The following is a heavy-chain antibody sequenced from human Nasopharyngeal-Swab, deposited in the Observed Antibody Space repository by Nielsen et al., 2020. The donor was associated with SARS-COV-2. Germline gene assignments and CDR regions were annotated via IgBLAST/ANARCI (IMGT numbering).Heavy chain of an antibody. CDR1: GFTFSSYS. V-gene: IGHV3-21*01. CDR3: ARGGHYYYDSSGYYSPRIDY. Sequence: GESLKISCAASGFTFSSYSMNWVRQAPGKGLEWVSSISSSSSYIYYADSVKGRFTISRDNAKNSLYLQMNSLRAEDTAVYYCARGGHYYYDSSGYYSPRIDYWGQGTLVTVSS. CDR2: ISSSSSYI. D-gene: IGHD3-22*01. J-gene: IGHJ4*02.